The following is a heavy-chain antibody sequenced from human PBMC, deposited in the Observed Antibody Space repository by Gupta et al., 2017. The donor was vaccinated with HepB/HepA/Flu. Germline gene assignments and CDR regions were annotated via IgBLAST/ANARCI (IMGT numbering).Heavy chain of an antibody. CDR2: INSDGSTT. CDR1: GFTFSSYW. CDR3: AEGGYYDSRGCDY. J-gene: IGHJ4*02. D-gene: IGHD3-22*01. V-gene: IGHV3-74*01. Sequence: EVQLMESGGGLVQPGGSLRLSCAASGFTFSSYWMHWVRQAPGKGLVWVSRINSDGSTTNYADSVRGRFTISRDNAKNTLYLHMNSLRAEDTAVYYCAEGGYYDSRGCDYWGQGTLVTVSS.